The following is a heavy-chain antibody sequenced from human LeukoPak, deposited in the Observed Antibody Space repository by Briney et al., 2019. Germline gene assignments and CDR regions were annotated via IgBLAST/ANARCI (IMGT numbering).Heavy chain of an antibody. CDR3: ARGPFGSSWSFDH. D-gene: IGHD6-13*01. J-gene: IGHJ4*02. CDR2: IYHSGST. Sequence: SETLSLTCTVSGYSISSGYYWGWIRQPPGKGLEWIGSIYHSGSTYYNPSLKSRVTISIDTSNNQLSLKLNSVTAADTAFYYCARGPFGSSWSFDHWGQGTLVTVSS. CDR1: GYSISSGYY. V-gene: IGHV4-38-2*02.